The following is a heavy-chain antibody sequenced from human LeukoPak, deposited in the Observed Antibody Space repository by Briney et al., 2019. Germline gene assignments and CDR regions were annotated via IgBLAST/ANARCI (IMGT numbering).Heavy chain of an antibody. CDR1: GFTFSSYW. V-gene: IGHV3-7*01. D-gene: IGHD4-17*01. CDR2: IKRDGSEK. J-gene: IGHJ4*02. Sequence: GGSLRLSCAASGFTFSSYWMSWVRQAPGKGLQWVANIKRDGSEKYYVDSVKGRFTISRDNAKNSLYLQMNSLRAEDTAVYYCARGVYGDYELDYWGQGTLVTVSS. CDR3: ARGVYGDYELDY.